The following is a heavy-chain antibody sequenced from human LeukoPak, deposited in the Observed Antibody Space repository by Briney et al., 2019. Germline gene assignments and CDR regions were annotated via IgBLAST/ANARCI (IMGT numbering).Heavy chain of an antibody. V-gene: IGHV4-39*07. Sequence: PSETLSLTCTVSGGSISSYYWGWIRQPPGKGLEWIGSIYYSGSTYYNPSLKSRVTISVDTSKNQFSLKLSSVTAADTAVYYCARDPRRYMDVWGKGTTVTVSS. CDR1: GGSISSYY. CDR2: IYYSGST. J-gene: IGHJ6*03. CDR3: ARDPRRYMDV.